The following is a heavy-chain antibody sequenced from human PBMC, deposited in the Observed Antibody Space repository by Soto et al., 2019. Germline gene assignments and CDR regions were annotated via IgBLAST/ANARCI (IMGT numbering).Heavy chain of an antibody. CDR1: GGSISGYY. CDR2: IYFTGST. Sequence: PSETLSLTCTVSGGSISGYYWSWIRQPPGKGLEWIGYIYFTGSTNPNPSLKSRVTISVDTSKNQFSLRLSSVTAADTAIYYCARQYRFGYGDYRYDYWSQGALVTVSS. V-gene: IGHV4-59*08. J-gene: IGHJ4*02. D-gene: IGHD4-17*01. CDR3: ARQYRFGYGDYRYDY.